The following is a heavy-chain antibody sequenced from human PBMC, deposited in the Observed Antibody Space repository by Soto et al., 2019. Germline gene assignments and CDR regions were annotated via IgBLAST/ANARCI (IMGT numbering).Heavy chain of an antibody. D-gene: IGHD3-10*01. CDR2: IYYSGST. V-gene: IGHV4-59*01. CDR1: GGSISSYY. J-gene: IGHJ6*02. CDR3: ARGYYYGSGSTTYYYYGMDV. Sequence: SETLSLTCTVSGGSISSYYWSWIRQPPGQGLEWIGYIYYSGSTNYNPSLKSRVTISVDTSKNQFSLKLSSVTAADTAVYYCARGYYYGSGSTTYYYYGMDVWGQGTTVTVS.